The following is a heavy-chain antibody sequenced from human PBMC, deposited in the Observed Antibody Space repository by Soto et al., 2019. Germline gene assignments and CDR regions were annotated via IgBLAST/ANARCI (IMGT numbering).Heavy chain of an antibody. CDR2: IYHSGST. Sequence: PSETLSLTCTVSGGSISSGGYCWSWIRQHPGKGLEWIGDIYHSGSTNYNPSLKSRVTISVDKSKNQFSLKLSSVAAADTAVYYCARAALGMATIDYYYYYMDVWGKGTTVTVSS. D-gene: IGHD5-12*01. CDR3: ARAALGMATIDYYYYYMDV. CDR1: GGSISSGGYC. J-gene: IGHJ6*03. V-gene: IGHV4-30-2*01.